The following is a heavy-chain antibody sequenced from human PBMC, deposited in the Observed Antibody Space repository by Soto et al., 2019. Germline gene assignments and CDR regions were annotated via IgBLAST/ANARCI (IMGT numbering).Heavy chain of an antibody. Sequence: VQLVQSGAEVKKPGSSVKVSCKASGGTFSSYTISWVRQAPGQGLEWMGRIIPILGIANYAQKFQGRVTITADKSTSTAYMELSSLRSEDTAVYYCARDSVIAAAGTERDYWGQGTLVTVSS. CDR3: ARDSVIAAAGTERDY. V-gene: IGHV1-69*08. CDR2: IIPILGIA. D-gene: IGHD6-13*01. CDR1: GGTFSSYT. J-gene: IGHJ4*02.